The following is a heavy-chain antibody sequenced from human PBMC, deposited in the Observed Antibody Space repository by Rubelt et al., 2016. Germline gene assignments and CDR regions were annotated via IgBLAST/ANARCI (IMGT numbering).Heavy chain of an antibody. Sequence: STYYADSVKGRFTISRDNAKNSLYLQMNSLRAEDTAVYYCAREEYSGYGSGYWGQGTLVTVSS. V-gene: IGHV3-11*01. D-gene: IGHD5-12*01. CDR2: ST. J-gene: IGHJ4*02. CDR3: AREEYSGYGSGY.